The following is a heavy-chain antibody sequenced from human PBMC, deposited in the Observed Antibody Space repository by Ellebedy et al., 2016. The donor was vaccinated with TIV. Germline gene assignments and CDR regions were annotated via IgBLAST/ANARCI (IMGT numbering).Heavy chain of an antibody. CDR3: AKDIDPLQPGDPTGAFDI. D-gene: IGHD1-1*01. J-gene: IGHJ3*02. CDR2: IKKDGSEK. Sequence: GGSLRLSCAGSGFTFSSHWMSWVRQAPGKGLEWVGNIKKDGSEKYYVDSVRGRFTISRDNAKNSLYLQMNSLRAEDTALYYCAKDIDPLQPGDPTGAFDIWGQGTMVTVSS. CDR1: GFTFSSHW. V-gene: IGHV3-7*03.